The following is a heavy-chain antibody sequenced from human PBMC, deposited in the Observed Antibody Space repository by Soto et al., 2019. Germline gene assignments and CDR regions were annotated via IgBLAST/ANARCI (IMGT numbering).Heavy chain of an antibody. CDR2: ISGSGGST. V-gene: IGHV3-23*01. J-gene: IGHJ4*02. CDR3: AKDITMIVVVIDFDY. D-gene: IGHD3-22*01. Sequence: GGSLRLSCAASGFTFSSYAMSWVRQAPGKGLEWVSAISGSGGSTYYADSVKGRFTISRDNSKNTLYLQMNSLRAEDTAVYYCAKDITMIVVVIDFDYWGQGTLVTVSS. CDR1: GFTFSSYA.